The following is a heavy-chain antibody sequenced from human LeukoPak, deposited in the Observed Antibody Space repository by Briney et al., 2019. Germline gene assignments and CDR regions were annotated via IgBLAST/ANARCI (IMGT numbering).Heavy chain of an antibody. J-gene: IGHJ4*02. CDR1: GGSFSGYY. D-gene: IGHD6-13*01. V-gene: IGHV4-34*01. CDR3: ARAPRKTYSSSWYYFDY. CDR2: INHSGST. Sequence: PSETLSLTCAVYGGSFSGYYWSWIRQPPGKVLEWIGEINHSGSTNYNPSLKSRVTISVDTSKNQFSLKLSSVTAADTAVYYCARAPRKTYSSSWYYFDYWGQGTLVTVSS.